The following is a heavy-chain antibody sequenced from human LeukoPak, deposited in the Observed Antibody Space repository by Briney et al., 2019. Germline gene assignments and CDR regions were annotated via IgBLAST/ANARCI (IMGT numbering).Heavy chain of an antibody. Sequence: ASVKVSCKASGYTFTSYAMNWVRQAPGQGLEWMGWIHAGNGNTKYSEKFQGRLTITRDTSASTGYMEMSSLRWEDTVAYYCAREGSGASFVDYWGQGTLVTVSS. CDR2: IHAGNGNT. CDR3: AREGSGASFVDY. V-gene: IGHV1-3*01. CDR1: GYTFTSYA. J-gene: IGHJ4*02. D-gene: IGHD2-15*01.